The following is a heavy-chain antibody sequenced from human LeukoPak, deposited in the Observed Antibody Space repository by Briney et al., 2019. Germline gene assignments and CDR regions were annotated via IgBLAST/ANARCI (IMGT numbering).Heavy chain of an antibody. Sequence: GGSLRLSCAASGFTFSHHGMNWVRQAPGKGLEWVSGIRTDGVTTYYADSVEGRFTISRDNSKNTVFLQMNSLRAEDTAVYYCVKDDGWVQYADWGQGTLVTVSS. CDR1: GFTFSHHG. D-gene: IGHD5-24*01. J-gene: IGHJ4*02. CDR3: VKDDGWVQYAD. V-gene: IGHV3-23*01. CDR2: IRTDGVTT.